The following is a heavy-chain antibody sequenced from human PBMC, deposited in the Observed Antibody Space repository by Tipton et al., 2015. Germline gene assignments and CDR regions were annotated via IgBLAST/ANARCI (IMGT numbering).Heavy chain of an antibody. CDR2: ISAGGNT. V-gene: IGHV4-59*01. CDR3: ARAVAGTFDY. J-gene: IGHJ4*02. D-gene: IGHD6-19*01. Sequence: GLVKPSETLSVTCTVSGGSMNSYYWTWMRQPPGKGLEWIGFISAGGNTKYNPSLKSRVSMSVDTSKNQFSLRLNTVTAADTAVYYCARAVAGTFDYWGQGTLVTVSS. CDR1: GGSMNSYY.